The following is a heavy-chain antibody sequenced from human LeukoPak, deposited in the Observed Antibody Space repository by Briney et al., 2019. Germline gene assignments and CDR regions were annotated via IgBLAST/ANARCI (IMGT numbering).Heavy chain of an antibody. D-gene: IGHD3-3*01. CDR2: ISGSGGST. Sequence: PGGSLRLSCAASGFTFSSYAMSWVRQAPGKGLEWVSAISGSGGSTYYADSVKGRFTISRDNSKNTLYLQMNSLRAEDTAVYYCAGGYYDFWSGYYLDYWGQGTLVTVSS. V-gene: IGHV3-23*01. CDR3: AGGYYDFWSGYYLDY. CDR1: GFTFSSYA. J-gene: IGHJ4*02.